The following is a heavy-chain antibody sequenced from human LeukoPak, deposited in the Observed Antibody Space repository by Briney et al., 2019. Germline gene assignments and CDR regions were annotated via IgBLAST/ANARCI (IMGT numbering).Heavy chain of an antibody. V-gene: IGHV3-23*01. CDR3: AKHCSYSRNGCFDY. CDR2: ISGSGSSS. J-gene: IGHJ4*02. D-gene: IGHD2-21*01. Sequence: GGSLSFSGEGSGFPLRNFGRVWVGQVPGKGLQWFPAISGSGSSSSYAESVRGRFTISRDNSNNTLYLYITGLRAEDAALYYCAKHCSYSRNGCFDYWGQGTLVTVSS. CDR1: GFPLRNFG.